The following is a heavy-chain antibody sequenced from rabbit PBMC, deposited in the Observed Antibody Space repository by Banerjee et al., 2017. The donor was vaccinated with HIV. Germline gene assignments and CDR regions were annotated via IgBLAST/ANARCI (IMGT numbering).Heavy chain of an antibody. D-gene: IGHD1-1*01. CDR3: AREIDASGDL. CDR2: IYGGIGGST. Sequence: QEQLVESGGGLVQPEGSLTLTCTASGFSFSSSYWICWVRQAPGKGLEWIACIYGGIGGSTYYASWATGRFTISKTSSTTVTLQMTSLTAADTATYFCAREIDASGDLWGPGTLVTVS. J-gene: IGHJ4*01. V-gene: IGHV1S45*01. CDR1: GFSFSSSYW.